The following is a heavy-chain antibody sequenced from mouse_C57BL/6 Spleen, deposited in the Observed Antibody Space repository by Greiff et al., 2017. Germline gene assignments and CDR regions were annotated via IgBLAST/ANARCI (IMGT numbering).Heavy chain of an antibody. V-gene: IGHV1-69*01. D-gene: IGHD2-3*01. CDR2: IDPSDSYT. CDR1: GYTFTSYW. Sequence: LQQPGAELVMPGASVKLSCKASGYTFTSYWMHWVKQRPGQGLEWIGEIDPSDSYTNYNQKFKGKSTLTVDKSSSTAYMQLSSLTSEDSAVYYCARHPLYDGYYGYFDVWGTGTTVTVSS. J-gene: IGHJ1*03. CDR3: ARHPLYDGYYGYFDV.